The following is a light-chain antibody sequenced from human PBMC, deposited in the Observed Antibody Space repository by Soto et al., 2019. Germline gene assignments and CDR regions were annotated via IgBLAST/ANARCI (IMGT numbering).Light chain of an antibody. CDR2: GAS. CDR3: HQYGTSTWT. CDR1: QSVTYSF. Sequence: EIVLTQSPGTLSLSPGERATLSCRASQSVTYSFLAWYQQKSGQAPRLLIYGASSRATGIPDRFSGSGSGTDFTLTISRLEPEDFAVYYCHQYGTSTWTFGQGTKVEIK. V-gene: IGKV3-20*01. J-gene: IGKJ1*01.